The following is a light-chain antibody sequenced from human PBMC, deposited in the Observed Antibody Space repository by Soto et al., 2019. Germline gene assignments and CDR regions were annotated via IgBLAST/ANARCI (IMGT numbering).Light chain of an antibody. V-gene: IGKV1-39*01. J-gene: IGKJ2*01. CDR2: ATS. Sequence: DIQMTQSPSSLSAFVGDRVTITCRASQTITRSLVWYQQKLGKAPNLLIYATSTLHSGVPPRFSGSGFGTDFTRTITGLQPEDFATYYCQQSFSFPRTFGPGTKVEFK. CDR3: QQSFSFPRT. CDR1: QTITRS.